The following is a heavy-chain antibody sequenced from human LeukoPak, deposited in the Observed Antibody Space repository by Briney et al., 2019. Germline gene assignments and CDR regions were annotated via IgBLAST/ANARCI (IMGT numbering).Heavy chain of an antibody. CDR3: AKLRPNWYFDL. CDR1: EFTFSIYS. D-gene: IGHD1-7*01. Sequence: GGSLRLSCAASEFTFSIYSMSWVRQAPGKGLEWVANIRKDGSEDYYVGSVKGRFTISRDNAENSLYLQMNGLTAEDTAVYYCAKLRPNWYFDLWGRGTLVTVSS. V-gene: IGHV3-7*05. CDR2: IRKDGSED. J-gene: IGHJ2*01.